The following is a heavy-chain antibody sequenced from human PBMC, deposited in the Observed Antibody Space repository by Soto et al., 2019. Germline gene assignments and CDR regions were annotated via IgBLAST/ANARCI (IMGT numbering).Heavy chain of an antibody. V-gene: IGHV3-53*01. D-gene: IGHD4-4*01. J-gene: IGHJ6*02. CDR3: ARHMTTVTTSYYYYGMDV. CDR1: VFTFSSNY. Sequence: GGSLNLSCSASVFTFSSNYMSWFRHAPAKVLEWVSVIYSGGSTYYADYVKGRFTISRDNSKNTLYLQMNSLRAEDTAVYYCARHMTTVTTSYYYYGMDVWGQGTTVTVSS. CDR2: IYSGGST.